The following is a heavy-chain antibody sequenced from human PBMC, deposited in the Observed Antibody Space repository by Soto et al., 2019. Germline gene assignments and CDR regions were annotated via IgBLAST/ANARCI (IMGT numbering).Heavy chain of an antibody. J-gene: IGHJ6*03. CDR2: IYYTGRT. CDR1: GGSINSYY. CDR3: ARLDGYSHYRDI. Sequence: QVQLQETGPGLVKASETLSLTCSVSGGSINSYYWSWIRQPPGKGLEWVGYIYYTGRTNYNPSLKSRVTISVDTSKKHFSLKLASVTAADTAEYYCARLDGYSHYRDIWGKGTTVTVSS. D-gene: IGHD2-21*01. V-gene: IGHV4-59*08.